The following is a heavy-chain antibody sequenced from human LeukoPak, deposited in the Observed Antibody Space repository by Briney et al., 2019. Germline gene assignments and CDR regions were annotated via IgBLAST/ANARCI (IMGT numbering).Heavy chain of an antibody. J-gene: IGHJ4*02. D-gene: IGHD6-19*01. CDR2: VSPKTGKS. Sequence: ASVRVSCEASGYTLSGNDISWVRQAPGQGLEWVGWVSPKTGKSNYGQKIQDRVTLTSDTSTNTAYMERKSLTSDDTAVYFCARIAVTGSSLLYYFDNWGQGTLVIVSS. V-gene: IGHV1-18*01. CDR3: ARIAVTGSSLLYYFDN. CDR1: GYTLSGND.